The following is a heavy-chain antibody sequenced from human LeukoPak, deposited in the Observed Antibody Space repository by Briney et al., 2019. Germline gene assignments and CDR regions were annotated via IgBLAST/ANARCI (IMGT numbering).Heavy chain of an antibody. CDR3: AKMTTSGGSRFDY. CDR1: GFTFSSYA. V-gene: IGHV3-23*01. J-gene: IGHJ4*02. D-gene: IGHD2-15*01. Sequence: PGGSLRLSCAASGFTFSSYAMSWVRQAPGKGLEWVSAISGSSGSTNYADSVKGHFTISRDNSKNTLYLQMNSLRAEDTAVYYCAKMTTSGGSRFDYWGQGTLVTVSS. CDR2: ISGSSGST.